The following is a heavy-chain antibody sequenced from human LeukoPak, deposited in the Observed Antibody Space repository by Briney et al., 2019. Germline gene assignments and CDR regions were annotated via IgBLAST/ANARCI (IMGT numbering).Heavy chain of an antibody. CDR3: ARVGVVVAATGNLWFDP. CDR1: GFTFSSYE. Sequence: GGSLRLSCAASGFTFSSYEMNWVRQAPGKGLEWVPYISSSGTTIYYADFVKGRSTISRDNAKNSLYLQMNSLRAEDTAVYYCARVGVVVAATGNLWFDPWGQGTLVTVSS. J-gene: IGHJ5*02. D-gene: IGHD2-15*01. V-gene: IGHV3-48*03. CDR2: ISSSGTTI.